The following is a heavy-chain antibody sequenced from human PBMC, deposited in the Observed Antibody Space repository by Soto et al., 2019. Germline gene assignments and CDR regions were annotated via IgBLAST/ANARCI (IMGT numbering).Heavy chain of an antibody. V-gene: IGHV3-30*18. J-gene: IGHJ6*02. CDR1: GFTFSSYG. CDR3: AKDRKDITMIVVVRYYYGMDV. Sequence: GGSLRLSCAASGFTFSSYGMHWVRQAPGKGLEWVAVISYDGSNKYYADSVKGRFTISRDNSKNTLYLQMNSLRAEDTAVYYCAKDRKDITMIVVVRYYYGMDVWGQGTTVTVSS. D-gene: IGHD3-22*01. CDR2: ISYDGSNK.